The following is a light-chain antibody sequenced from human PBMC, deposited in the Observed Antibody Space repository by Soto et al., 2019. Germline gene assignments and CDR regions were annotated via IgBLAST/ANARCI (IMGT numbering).Light chain of an antibody. Sequence: DIQMTHSPSTLSASVGDRVTITCRASQSISSWLAWYQQKPGKAPKLLIYKASSLESGVPSRFSGSGSGKELTLTTSSLQPDDFATYYCKQYNSYWGTFRQWTKG. J-gene: IGKJ1*01. CDR1: QSISSW. CDR2: KAS. CDR3: KQYNSYWGT. V-gene: IGKV1-5*03.